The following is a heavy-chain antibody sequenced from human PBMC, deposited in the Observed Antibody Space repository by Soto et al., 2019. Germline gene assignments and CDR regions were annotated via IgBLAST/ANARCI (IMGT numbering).Heavy chain of an antibody. Sequence: EVQLLESGGGLVQPGGSLRLSCAASGFTVSSYAMSWVRQAPGKGLEWVSVIRGSGSTYSADSVKGRFTISRDSTRNTVYLQMNCLRAEDTAVYYCAKALRFTFTTGYYMDGWCRGTTVTVS. CDR2: IRGSGST. D-gene: IGHD4-4*01. V-gene: IGHV3-23*01. CDR3: AKALRFTFTTGYYMDG. CDR1: GFTVSSYA. J-gene: IGHJ6*03.